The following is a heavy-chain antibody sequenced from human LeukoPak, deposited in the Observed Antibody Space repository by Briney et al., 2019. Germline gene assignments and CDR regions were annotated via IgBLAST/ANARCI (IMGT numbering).Heavy chain of an antibody. D-gene: IGHD6-19*01. Sequence: GGSLRLSCAASGFTFSSYAMHWVRQAPGKGLEWVAVISYDGSNKYYADSVKGRFTISRDNSKNTLYLQMNSLRAEDTAVYYCAIGAGYSSCWYFYNWGPKALVSVSS. CDR3: AIGAGYSSCWYFYN. V-gene: IGHV3-30-3*01. CDR2: ISYDGSNK. J-gene: IGHJ4*02. CDR1: GFTFSSYA.